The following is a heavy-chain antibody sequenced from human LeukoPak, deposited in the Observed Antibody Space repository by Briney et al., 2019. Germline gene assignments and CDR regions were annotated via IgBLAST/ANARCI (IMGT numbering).Heavy chain of an antibody. Sequence: ASVKVSCKASGYTFTGYYMHWVRQAPGQGLEWMGWINPNNGVTNYAQNFQGRVTMTRDKSISTAYMELSRLRADDTALYYCAKEGDCSGGTCFDHWGQRTLVTVSS. CDR1: GYTFTGYY. CDR3: AKEGDCSGGTCFDH. J-gene: IGHJ4*02. CDR2: INPNNGVT. D-gene: IGHD2-15*01. V-gene: IGHV1-2*02.